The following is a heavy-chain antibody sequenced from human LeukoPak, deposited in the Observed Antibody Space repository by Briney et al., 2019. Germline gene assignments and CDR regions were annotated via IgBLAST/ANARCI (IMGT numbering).Heavy chain of an antibody. J-gene: IGHJ3*02. CDR2: INPSGGST. Sequence: ASVKVSCKASGYTFTSYYMHWVRQAPGQGLEWMGIINPSGGSTSYAQKFQGRVTMTRDTSISTAYMELSRLRSDDTAVYYCARNLVVVTPDAFDIWGQGTMVTVSS. CDR3: ARNLVVVTPDAFDI. CDR1: GYTFTSYY. D-gene: IGHD2-21*02. V-gene: IGHV1-46*01.